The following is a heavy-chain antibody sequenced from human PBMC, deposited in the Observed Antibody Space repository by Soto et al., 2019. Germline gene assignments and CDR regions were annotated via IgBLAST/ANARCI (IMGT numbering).Heavy chain of an antibody. CDR1: GYTFTSYA. Sequence: QVQLVQSGAEVKKPGASVKVSCKASGYTFTSYAMHWVRQAPGQRLEWMGWINAGNGNTKYSQKFQGRVTITRDTSAATADMRLSSPGFKATALYSCERDVGATGDWGQGTLVTVSS. J-gene: IGHJ4*02. CDR3: ERDVGATGD. V-gene: IGHV1-3*01. CDR2: INAGNGNT. D-gene: IGHD1-26*01.